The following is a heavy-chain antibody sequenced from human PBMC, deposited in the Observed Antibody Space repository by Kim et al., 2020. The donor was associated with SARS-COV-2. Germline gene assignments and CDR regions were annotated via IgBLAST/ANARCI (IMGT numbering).Heavy chain of an antibody. CDR2: INHSGST. V-gene: IGHV4-34*01. J-gene: IGHJ6*03. CDR3: ARGLRRPYYYYMDV. Sequence: SETLSLTCAVYGGSFSGYYWSWIRQPPGKGLEWIGEINHSGSTNYNPSLKSRVTISVDTSKNQFSLKLSSVTAADTAVYYCARGLRRPYYYYMDVWGKGTTVTVSS. CDR1: GGSFSGYY.